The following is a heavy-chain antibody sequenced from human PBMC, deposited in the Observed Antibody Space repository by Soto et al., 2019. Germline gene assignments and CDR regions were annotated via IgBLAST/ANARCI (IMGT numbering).Heavy chain of an antibody. V-gene: IGHV3-30*18. CDR3: AKDRGYCSGGTCYPVD. CDR2: ISYEGSNK. J-gene: IGHJ4*02. CDR1: GFTFSNHG. D-gene: IGHD2-15*01. Sequence: SGGGVVQPGGSLGLSCAASGFTFSNHGMHWVRQAPGTGLEWVALISYEGSNKYYADSVKGRVTISRDNSKNTLNLQMDSLRPEDTAVYYCAKDRGYCSGGTCYPVDWGQGTLVIVSA.